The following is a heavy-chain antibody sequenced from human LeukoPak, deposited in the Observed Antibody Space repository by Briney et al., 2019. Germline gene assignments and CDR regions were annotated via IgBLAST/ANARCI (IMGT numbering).Heavy chain of an antibody. CDR2: IKQDGSEK. J-gene: IGHJ3*02. V-gene: IGHV3-7*03. CDR1: GGSISSSNW. Sequence: ETLSLTCAVSGGSISSSNWWSWVRQAPGKGLEWVANIKQDGSEKYYVDSVKGRFTVSRDNAENSLYLQMSSLRAEDTAVYYCAKMSLSYGNDAFDIWGQGTMVTVSS. D-gene: IGHD3-16*01. CDR3: AKMSLSYGNDAFDI.